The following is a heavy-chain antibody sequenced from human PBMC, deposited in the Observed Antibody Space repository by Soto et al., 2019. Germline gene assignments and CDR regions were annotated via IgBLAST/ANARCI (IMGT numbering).Heavy chain of an antibody. Sequence: GGSLRLSCAASGFTFSSYSMNWVRQAPGKGLEWVSYISSSSSTIYYADSVNGRFTISRDNAKNSLYLQMNSLRAEDTAVYYCARRETYGDYVQIDYYYYYMDVWGKGTTVTVSS. CDR2: ISSSSSTI. CDR3: ARRETYGDYVQIDYYYYYMDV. J-gene: IGHJ6*03. V-gene: IGHV3-48*01. D-gene: IGHD4-17*01. CDR1: GFTFSSYS.